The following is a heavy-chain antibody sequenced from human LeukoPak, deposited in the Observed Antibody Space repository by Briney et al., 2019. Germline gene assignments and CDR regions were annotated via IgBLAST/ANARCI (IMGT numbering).Heavy chain of an antibody. Sequence: PGRSLRLSCAASGFTFSSYAMHWVRQAPGKGPEWVAVISYDGSNKYYADSVKGRFTTSRDNSKNTLYLQMNSLRAEDTAVYYCASPPGMTTVVVWGQGTLVTVSS. J-gene: IGHJ4*02. D-gene: IGHD4-17*01. V-gene: IGHV3-30-3*01. CDR2: ISYDGSNK. CDR3: ASPPGMTTVVV. CDR1: GFTFSSYA.